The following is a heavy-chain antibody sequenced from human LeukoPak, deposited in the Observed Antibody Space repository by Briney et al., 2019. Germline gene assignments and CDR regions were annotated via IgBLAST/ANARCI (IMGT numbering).Heavy chain of an antibody. CDR3: ARGRRVMAALFWNWFDP. CDR2: INHSGST. CDR1: GGSFSGYY. V-gene: IGHV4-34*01. J-gene: IGHJ5*02. D-gene: IGHD3-9*01. Sequence: PSETLSLTCAVYGGSFSGYYWSWIRQPPGKGLEWIGEINHSGSTNYNPSLKSRVTISVDTSKNQFSLKLSSVTAADTAVYYCARGRRVMAALFWNWFDPWGQGTLVTVSS.